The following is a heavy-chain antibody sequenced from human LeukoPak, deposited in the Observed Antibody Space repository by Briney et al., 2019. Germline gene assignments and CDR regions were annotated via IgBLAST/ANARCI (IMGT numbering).Heavy chain of an antibody. D-gene: IGHD6-19*01. CDR1: GGTFSNYV. CDR3: ATLHSGGAVAVHFDY. Sequence: SVKVSCKASGGTFSNYVINWVRQAPGQGLEWMGGIIPLFGTANYAQRFQGRVTMTEDTSTDTAYMELSSLRSEDTAVYYCATLHSGGAVAVHFDYWGQGTLVTVSS. V-gene: IGHV1-69*06. J-gene: IGHJ4*02. CDR2: IIPLFGTA.